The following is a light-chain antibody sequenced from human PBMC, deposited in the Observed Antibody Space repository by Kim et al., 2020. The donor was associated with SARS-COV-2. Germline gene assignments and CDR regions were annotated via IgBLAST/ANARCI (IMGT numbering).Light chain of an antibody. J-gene: IGKJ2*01. CDR2: DAS. CDR3: QQYGNVPYT. Sequence: DIQMTQSPSSLSASVGDRVTITCQASQDITKFLSWYQQKPGKAPELLIYDASKLEAGVPSRFSGSGSATHFTLTIDSLQPEDVATYYCQQYGNVPYTFGQGTKLEI. V-gene: IGKV1-33*01. CDR1: QDITKF.